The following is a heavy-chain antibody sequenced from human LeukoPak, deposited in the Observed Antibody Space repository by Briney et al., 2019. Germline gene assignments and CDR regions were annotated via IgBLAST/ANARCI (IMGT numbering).Heavy chain of an antibody. CDR1: GFSFSSYS. CDR3: ARKSGSSGYPFDY. J-gene: IGHJ4*02. CDR2: ITSTSSTM. Sequence: GGSLRLSCAASGFSFSSYSMKWVRQAPGKGLEWVSYITSTSSTMYYADGVKGRFAISRDNVKNSLYLQMNSLRAEDTAVYYCARKSGSSGYPFDYWGQGTLVTVSS. D-gene: IGHD3-22*01. V-gene: IGHV3-48*01.